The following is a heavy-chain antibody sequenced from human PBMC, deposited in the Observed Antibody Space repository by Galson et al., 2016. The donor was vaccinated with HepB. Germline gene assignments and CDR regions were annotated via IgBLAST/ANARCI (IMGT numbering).Heavy chain of an antibody. CDR3: ARDRDAGPYYFDY. D-gene: IGHD3-10*01. Sequence: SVKVSCKASGYTFTIYGITWVRQAPGQGLEWMGWISPYNGNTKSAQKFQGGVTMATDTSTSTVYMELRNLRSDDTAFYYCARDRDAGPYYFDYWGQGTLVTVSS. CDR2: ISPYNGNT. J-gene: IGHJ4*02. CDR1: GYTFTIYG. V-gene: IGHV1-18*01.